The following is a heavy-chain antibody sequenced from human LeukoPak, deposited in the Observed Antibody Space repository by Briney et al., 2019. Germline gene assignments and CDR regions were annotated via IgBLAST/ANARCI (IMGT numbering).Heavy chain of an antibody. V-gene: IGHV4-34*01. J-gene: IGHJ4*02. Sequence: SETLSLTCAVYGGSFSGYYWSWIRQPPGKGLEWIGEINHSGSTNYNPSPKSRVTISVDTSKNQFSLKLSSVTAADTAVYYCARGHYDFWSGYRFDYWGQGTLVTVSS. CDR2: INHSGST. CDR3: ARGHYDFWSGYRFDY. CDR1: GGSFSGYY. D-gene: IGHD3-3*01.